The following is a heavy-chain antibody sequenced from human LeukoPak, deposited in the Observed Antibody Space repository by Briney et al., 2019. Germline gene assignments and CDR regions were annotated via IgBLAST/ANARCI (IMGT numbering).Heavy chain of an antibody. Sequence: SETLSLTCAVYGGSFSGYYWSWNRQPPGKGLEWIGEINHSGSTNYNPSLKSRVTISVDTSKNQFSLKLSSVTAADTAVYYCAREVVVVVPAAMASYNWFDPWGQGTLVTVSS. V-gene: IGHV4-34*01. CDR1: GGSFSGYY. CDR2: INHSGST. J-gene: IGHJ5*02. CDR3: AREVVVVVPAAMASYNWFDP. D-gene: IGHD2-2*01.